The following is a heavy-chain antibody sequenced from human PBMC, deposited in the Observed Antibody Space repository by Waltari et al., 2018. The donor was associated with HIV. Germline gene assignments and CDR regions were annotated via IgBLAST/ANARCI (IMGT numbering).Heavy chain of an antibody. CDR2: IYPGDSDA. V-gene: IGHV5-51*01. Sequence: EEKLVQSGAEVKEPGESLKISCKSLGNQFAGYWVGWVRQMPGKGLEWMGGIYPGDSDAVYSPSFQGRVIMSTDSSISTVYLQWSSLRASDTAMYYCARRKGDYRTAFDIWGQGTMVTASS. D-gene: IGHD4-17*01. CDR3: ARRKGDYRTAFDI. CDR1: GNQFAGYW. J-gene: IGHJ3*02.